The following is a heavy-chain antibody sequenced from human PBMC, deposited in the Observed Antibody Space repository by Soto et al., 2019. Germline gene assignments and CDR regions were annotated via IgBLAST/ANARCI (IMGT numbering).Heavy chain of an antibody. CDR3: VRMDADSYQFYYAMDV. CDR1: GFSLSTGRMG. J-gene: IGHJ6*02. D-gene: IGHD4-17*01. CDR2: IFSDNER. V-gene: IGHV2-26*01. Sequence: GPTLVNPTETLTLTCTVSGFSLSTGRMGVSWIGQPPGKALEWLAHIFSDNERSYSTSMQGRLTISKDPSGSQVVLSMTNLDPVDTGTYYCVRMDADSYQFYYAMDVWGQGTTVTVSS.